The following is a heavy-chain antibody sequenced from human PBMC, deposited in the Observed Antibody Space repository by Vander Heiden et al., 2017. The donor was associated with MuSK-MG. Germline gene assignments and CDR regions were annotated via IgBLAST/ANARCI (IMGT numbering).Heavy chain of an antibody. Sequence: QVQLVQSGAEVKKPGSSVKVSCKASGGTFSSYAISWVRQAPGQGLEWMGGIIPIFGTANYAQKFQGRVTITADESTSTAYMELSSLRSEDTAVYYCARAPHSFSQDYYYYYMDVWGQGTTVTVSS. CDR1: GGTFSSYA. J-gene: IGHJ6*03. CDR2: IIPIFGTA. V-gene: IGHV1-69*12. CDR3: ARAPHSFSQDYYYYYMDV.